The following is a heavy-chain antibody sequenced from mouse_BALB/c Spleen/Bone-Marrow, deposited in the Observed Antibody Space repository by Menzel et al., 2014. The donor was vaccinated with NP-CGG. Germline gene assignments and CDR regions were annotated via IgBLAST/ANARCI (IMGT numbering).Heavy chain of an antibody. CDR2: IYPGTGST. CDR3: ARWLLLDY. J-gene: IGHJ2*01. V-gene: IGHV1S22*01. Sequence: LKESGSELVRPGASVKLSCKASGYTLTSYWMHWVKQRPGQGLEWIGNIYPGTGSTNYDEKFKTKATLTVDTSSSTAYMQLSSLTSEDSAVYYCARWLLLDYWGQGTTLTVSS. CDR1: GYTLTSYW. D-gene: IGHD2-3*01.